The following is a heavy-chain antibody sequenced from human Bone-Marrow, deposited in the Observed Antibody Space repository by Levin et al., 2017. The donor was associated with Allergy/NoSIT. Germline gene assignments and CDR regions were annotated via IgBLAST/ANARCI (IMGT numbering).Heavy chain of an antibody. D-gene: IGHD3-3*01. CDR3: TTDKPDYDFWSGYYRFDY. CDR2: IKSKTDGGTT. V-gene: IGHV3-15*01. CDR1: GFTFSNAW. Sequence: GGSLRLSCAASGFTFSNAWVNWVRQAPGKGLEWVGHIKSKTDGGTTDYAAPVKGRFTISRDDSENTLYLQMNSLKTEDTAVYYCTTDKPDYDFWSGYYRFDYWGQGTLVTVSS. J-gene: IGHJ4*02.